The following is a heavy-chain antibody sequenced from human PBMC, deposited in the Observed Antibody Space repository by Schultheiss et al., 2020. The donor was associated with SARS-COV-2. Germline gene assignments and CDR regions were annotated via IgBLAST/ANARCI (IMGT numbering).Heavy chain of an antibody. CDR1: GNTFTGYY. D-gene: IGHD5-18*01. V-gene: IGHV1-46*01. J-gene: IGHJ5*02. CDR2: INPSGGST. Sequence: ASVKVSCKASGNTFTGYYMHWVRQAPGQGLEWMGIINPSGGSTSYAQKFQGRVTITADESTSTAYMELKSLRSEDTAVYYCARGGHSYSYFWFDPWGQGTLVTVSS. CDR3: ARGGHSYSYFWFDP.